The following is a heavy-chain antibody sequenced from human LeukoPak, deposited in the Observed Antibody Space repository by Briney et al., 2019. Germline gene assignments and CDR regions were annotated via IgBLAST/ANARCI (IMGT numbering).Heavy chain of an antibody. Sequence: PGGSLRLSCAASGFTFSSYWMHWLRQAPGKGLVWFSRINSDGSSTSYADSVKGRFTISRVNAKNTRYLQMNSLRAEDTAVYYCARDNLQSDYMDVWGKGTTVTVSS. D-gene: IGHD4-11*01. CDR3: ARDNLQSDYMDV. V-gene: IGHV3-74*01. CDR2: INSDGSST. CDR1: GFTFSSYW. J-gene: IGHJ6*03.